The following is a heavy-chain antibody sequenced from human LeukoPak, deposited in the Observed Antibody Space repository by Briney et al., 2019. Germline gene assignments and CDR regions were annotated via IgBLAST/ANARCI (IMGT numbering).Heavy chain of an antibody. CDR2: INTNTGNP. CDR1: GYTFTSYA. J-gene: IGHJ6*03. CDR3: AREERRYFDWSPPMDV. Sequence: GASVKVSCKASGYTFTSYAMNWVRQAPGQGLEWMGWINTNTGNPTYAQGFTGRFVFSLDTSVSTAYLQISSLKTEDTAVYYCAREERRYFDWSPPMDVWGKGTTVTVSS. V-gene: IGHV7-4-1*02. D-gene: IGHD3-9*01.